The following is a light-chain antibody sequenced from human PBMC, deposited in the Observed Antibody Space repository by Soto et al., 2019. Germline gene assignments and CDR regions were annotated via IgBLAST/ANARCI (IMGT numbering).Light chain of an antibody. CDR1: QSVSSSY. J-gene: IGKJ4*01. CDR3: QQYERWPPLT. Sequence: EIVLTQSPGTLSLSPGERATLSCRASQSVSSSYLAWYQQKPGQPPRLLIYGASTRATGIPARFSGSGSGTEFTPTINDLQSEDFAVYYCQQYERWPPLTFGGGTKVDIK. CDR2: GAS. V-gene: IGKV3-15*01.